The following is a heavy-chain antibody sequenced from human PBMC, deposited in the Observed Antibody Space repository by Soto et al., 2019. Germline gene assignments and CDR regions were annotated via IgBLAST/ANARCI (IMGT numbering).Heavy chain of an antibody. V-gene: IGHV4-31*03. CDR2: IYYSGNT. CDR3: ARGNYAYRASDY. CDR1: CGSINSGDYY. Sequence: PSETLSLTRTFSCGSINSGDYYWSWIRQHPGKGLEWIGYIYYSGNTYYNPSLKSRVTISVDTSKNQFSLKLSSVTAADTAVYYCARGNYAYRASDYWGQGTLVTVS. D-gene: IGHD3-16*01. J-gene: IGHJ4*02.